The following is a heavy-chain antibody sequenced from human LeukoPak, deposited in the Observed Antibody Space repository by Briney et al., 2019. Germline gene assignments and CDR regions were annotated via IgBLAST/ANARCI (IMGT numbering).Heavy chain of an antibody. CDR1: GGSISSSSNY. Sequence: SETLSLTCTVSGGSISSSSNYWGWIRQPPGKGLEWIGSIYYSGSTYYNPSLKSRVTISVDTSKNQFSLKLSSVTAADTAVYYCARLSGANSGWYFDYWGQGTLVTVSS. CDR2: IYYSGST. CDR3: ARLSGANSGWYFDY. V-gene: IGHV4-39*01. D-gene: IGHD6-19*01. J-gene: IGHJ4*02.